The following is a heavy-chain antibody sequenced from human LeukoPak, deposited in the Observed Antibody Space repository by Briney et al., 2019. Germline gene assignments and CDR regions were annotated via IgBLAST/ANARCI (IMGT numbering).Heavy chain of an antibody. CDR3: AAEDDYGDSPHY. J-gene: IGHJ4*02. CDR1: GYSISSGYY. Sequence: KSSETLSLTCTVSGYSISSGYYWGWIRQPPGKGLEWIGSIYHSGSTYYNPSLKSRVTISVDTSKNQFSLKLCSVTAADTAVYYCAAEDDYGDSPHYWGQGTLVTVSS. V-gene: IGHV4-38-2*02. D-gene: IGHD4-17*01. CDR2: IYHSGST.